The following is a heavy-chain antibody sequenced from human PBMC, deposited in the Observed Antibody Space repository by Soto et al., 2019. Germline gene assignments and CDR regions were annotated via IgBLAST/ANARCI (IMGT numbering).Heavy chain of an antibody. CDR3: ARAWCLTATYS. CDR2: ITASSSDV. Sequence: EVQLVYSGGGLIQPGGSLRLTCAASGFSFSDSKMNWVRQVPGKGLQWLSFITASSSDVRYAESVEGRFTVSRDNAKTSLYLQMNSLSAYDTGVYYFARAWCLTATYSWCQGTLFTVSS. V-gene: IGHV3-48*01. J-gene: IGHJ4*02. CDR1: GFSFSDSK. D-gene: IGHD4-17*01.